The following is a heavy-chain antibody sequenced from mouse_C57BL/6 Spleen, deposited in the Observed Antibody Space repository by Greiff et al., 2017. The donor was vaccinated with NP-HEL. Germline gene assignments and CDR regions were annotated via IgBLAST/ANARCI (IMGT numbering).Heavy chain of an antibody. Sequence: DVKLVESGGGLVQPKGSLKLSCAASGFSFNTYAMNWVRQAPGKGLEWVARIRSKSNNYATYYADSVKDRFTISRDDSESMLYLQMNNLKTEDTAMYYCVRLLGSSYDWYFDVWGTGTTVTVSS. CDR2: IRSKSNNYAT. D-gene: IGHD1-1*01. V-gene: IGHV10-1*01. CDR3: VRLLGSSYDWYFDV. J-gene: IGHJ1*03. CDR1: GFSFNTYA.